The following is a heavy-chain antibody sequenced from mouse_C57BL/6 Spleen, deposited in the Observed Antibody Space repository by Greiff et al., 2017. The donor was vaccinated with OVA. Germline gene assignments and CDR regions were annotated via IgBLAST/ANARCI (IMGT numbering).Heavy chain of an antibody. CDR3: ARDDNYEGLFAY. Sequence: QVQLQQPGAELVKPGASVKMSCKASGYTFTSYWLTWVKQRPGQGLEWIGDIYPGSGSTNYNEKFKSKSTLTVDTSSSTAYMQLSSLTSEDSAVYYCARDDNYEGLFAYWGQGTLVTVSA. J-gene: IGHJ3*01. V-gene: IGHV1-55*01. D-gene: IGHD2-1*01. CDR2: IYPGSGST. CDR1: GYTFTSYW.